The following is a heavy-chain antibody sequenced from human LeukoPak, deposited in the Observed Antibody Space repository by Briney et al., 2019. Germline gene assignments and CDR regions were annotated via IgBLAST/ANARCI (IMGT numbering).Heavy chain of an antibody. D-gene: IGHD2-2*01. CDR3: ARDIVVVPAVGWFDP. CDR2: IYHSGST. Sequence: SGTLSLTCAVSGGSISSSNWWSWVRQPPGKGLEWIGEIYHSGSTNYNPSLKSRVTISVDKSKNQFSLKLSSVTAADTAVYYCARDIVVVPAVGWFDPWGQGTLVTVSS. J-gene: IGHJ5*02. CDR1: GGSISSSNW. V-gene: IGHV4-4*02.